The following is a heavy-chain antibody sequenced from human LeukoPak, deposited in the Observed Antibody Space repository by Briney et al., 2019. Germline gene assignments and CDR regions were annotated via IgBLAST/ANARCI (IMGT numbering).Heavy chain of an antibody. V-gene: IGHV1-18*01. Sequence: ASVKVSCKASGYTFTSYGISWARQAPGQGLEWMGWISAYNGNTNYAQKLQGRVTMTTDTSTSTAYMELRSLRSDDTAVYYCAQVHFDWLLYLWGQGTLVTVSS. CDR2: ISAYNGNT. CDR1: GYTFTSYG. CDR3: AQVHFDWLLYL. D-gene: IGHD3-9*01. J-gene: IGHJ4*02.